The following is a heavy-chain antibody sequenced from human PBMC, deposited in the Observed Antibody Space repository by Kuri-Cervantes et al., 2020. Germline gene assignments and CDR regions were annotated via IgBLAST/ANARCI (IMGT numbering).Heavy chain of an antibody. V-gene: IGHV3-30*19. CDR3: ARSNIAAAGTNFDY. D-gene: IGHD6-13*01. CDR2: ISYDGSNK. Sequence: LSLTCAASGFTFSSYGVHWVRQAPGKGLEWVAVISYDGSNKYYADSVKGRFTISRDNSKNTLYLQMNSLRAEDTAVYYCARSNIAAAGTNFDYWGQGTLVTVSS. J-gene: IGHJ4*02. CDR1: GFTFSSYG.